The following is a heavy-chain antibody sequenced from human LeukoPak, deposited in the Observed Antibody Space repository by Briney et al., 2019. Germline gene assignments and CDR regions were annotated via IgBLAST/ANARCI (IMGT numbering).Heavy chain of an antibody. CDR3: LASSRWYEDY. D-gene: IGHD6-13*01. V-gene: IGHV3-30*02. CDR2: IRYDGSNK. Sequence: QPGGSLRLSCAASGFTFSSYGMHWVRHAPGKGPEWVAFIRYDGSNKYYADSVRGRFTISRDNSKNKLFLEMDSLRGEDTAVYYCLASSRWYEDYWGQGTLVTVSS. CDR1: GFTFSSYG. J-gene: IGHJ4*02.